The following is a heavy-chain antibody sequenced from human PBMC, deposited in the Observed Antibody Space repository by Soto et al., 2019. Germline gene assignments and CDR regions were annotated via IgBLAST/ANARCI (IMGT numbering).Heavy chain of an antibody. Sequence: GGSLRLPCAASGFTFISYGMHWVLQAPCKGLEWVAVIWYDGSNKYYADSVKGRFTISRDNSKNTLYLQMNSLRAEDTAVYYCARDHWLGDSSSPQYYYGMDGWGKGTKVTVYS. CDR1: GFTFISYG. J-gene: IGHJ6*04. D-gene: IGHD6-6*01. V-gene: IGHV3-33*01. CDR2: IWYDGSNK. CDR3: ARDHWLGDSSSPQYYYGMDG.